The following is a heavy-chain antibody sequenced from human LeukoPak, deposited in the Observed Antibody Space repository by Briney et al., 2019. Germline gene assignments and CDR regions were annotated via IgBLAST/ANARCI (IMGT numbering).Heavy chain of an antibody. CDR3: ARAENSGSGGLDP. Sequence: GGSLRLSCAASGFTFSIYSMNWVRQAPGKGLEWVSRITSSSNYIYYAVSVEGRFTISRDNAKNSLYLDMNSLRADDTAVYYCARAENSGSGGLDPWGQGTLVTVSS. J-gene: IGHJ5*02. D-gene: IGHD2-15*01. CDR1: GFTFSIYS. CDR2: ITSSSNYI. V-gene: IGHV3-21*01.